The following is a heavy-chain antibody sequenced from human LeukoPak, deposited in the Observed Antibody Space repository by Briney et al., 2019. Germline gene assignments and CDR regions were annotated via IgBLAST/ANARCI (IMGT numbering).Heavy chain of an antibody. CDR2: INPNSGGT. D-gene: IGHD2-2*02. J-gene: IGHJ6*03. Sequence: ASVKVSCKASGYTFTGYYMHWVRQAPGQGLEWMGWINPNSGGTNYAQKFQGRVTMTRDTSISTAYMELSRLRSDDTAVYYCARGGGYCSSTSCYKKGLGYYYYMDVWGKGTTVTVSS. CDR3: ARGGGYCSSTSCYKKGLGYYYYMDV. CDR1: GYTFTGYY. V-gene: IGHV1-2*02.